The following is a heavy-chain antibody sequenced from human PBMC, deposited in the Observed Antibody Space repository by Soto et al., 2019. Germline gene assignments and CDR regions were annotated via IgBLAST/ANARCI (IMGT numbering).Heavy chain of an antibody. Sequence: GSSVKVSCKAPGGTFSSYALSWVRQAPGQGLEWMGGIIPIFGTANYAQKFQGRVTITADESTSTAYMELSSLRSEDTAVYYCARGLVVAVSAFGDYCYGMDVCGRGSSV. V-gene: IGHV1-69*13. D-gene: IGHD2-15*01. CDR1: GGTFSSYA. CDR3: ARGLVVAVSAFGDYCYGMDV. J-gene: IGHJ6*01. CDR2: IIPIFGTA.